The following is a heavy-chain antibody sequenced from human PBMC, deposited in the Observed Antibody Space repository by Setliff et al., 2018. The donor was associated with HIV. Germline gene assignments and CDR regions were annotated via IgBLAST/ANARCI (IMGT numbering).Heavy chain of an antibody. J-gene: IGHJ4*02. Sequence: PGGVLRLSCAASGFTFSDYYMSWIRQAPGKGLQWVSYIDSSGSYTNYADSVKGRFTISRDNAKNSLFLQMNSLRADDTAVYYCARDRDSYGFSYFFDYWGQGTLVTVSS. D-gene: IGHD5-18*01. CDR1: GFTFSDYY. CDR2: IDSSGSYT. V-gene: IGHV3-11*05. CDR3: ARDRDSYGFSYFFDY.